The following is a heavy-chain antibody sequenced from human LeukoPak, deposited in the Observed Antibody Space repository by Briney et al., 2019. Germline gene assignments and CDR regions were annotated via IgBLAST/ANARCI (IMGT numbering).Heavy chain of an antibody. V-gene: IGHV2-5*02. CDR2: IYWDVDT. CDR1: GFSLSTSAVS. J-gene: IGHJ4*02. CDR3: AHHYRGNYGSMDLDY. Sequence: ESGPTLVKPTATLTLTFSFSGFSLSTSAVSVAWVRQPPGKALEWLALIYWDVDTRYSPSLRSRLSITKDTSKNQVFLTMTHMAPVDPATYYCAHHYRGNYGSMDLDYWGPGTLVTVSS. D-gene: IGHD4-23*01.